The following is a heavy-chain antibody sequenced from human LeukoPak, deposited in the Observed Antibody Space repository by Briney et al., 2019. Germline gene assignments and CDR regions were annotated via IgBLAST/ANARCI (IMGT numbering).Heavy chain of an antibody. V-gene: IGHV3-53*01. Sequence: PGGSLRPSCAASGFTVSSNYMSWVRQAPGKGLEWVSVIYSGGSTYYADSVKGRFTISRDNAKNSLYLQMNSLRDEDTAVYYCARGYDYGDYWGQGTLVTVSS. CDR1: GFTVSSNY. CDR3: ARGYDYGDY. J-gene: IGHJ4*02. D-gene: IGHD2-15*01. CDR2: IYSGGST.